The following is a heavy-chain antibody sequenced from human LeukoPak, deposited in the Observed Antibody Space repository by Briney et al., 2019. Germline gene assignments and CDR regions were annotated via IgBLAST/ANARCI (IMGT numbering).Heavy chain of an antibody. Sequence: GGSLRLSCEASGFTFSDYYMSWIRQAPGKGLEWVSYISSSGTTMYYVDSVKGRFTISRDNAKNSLYLQMNSLRAEDTAMYYCARDSAETYYYDSSGYSSDYWGQGTLVTVSS. D-gene: IGHD3-22*01. CDR1: GFTFSDYY. J-gene: IGHJ4*02. CDR3: ARDSAETYYYDSSGYSSDY. CDR2: ISSSGTTM. V-gene: IGHV3-11*04.